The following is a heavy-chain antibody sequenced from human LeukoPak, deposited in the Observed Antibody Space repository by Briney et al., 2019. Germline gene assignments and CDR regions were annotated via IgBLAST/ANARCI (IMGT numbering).Heavy chain of an antibody. J-gene: IGHJ1*01. Sequence: PGGSLRLSCAASGFTLSYYSMNWVPEAPGKGLEWVSYISSSSKTIYYADSVKGRFTISRDNAKNSLYLQMNSLRAEDTAVYYCASLNFQHWGQGTLVTVSS. CDR1: GFTLSYYS. CDR3: ASLNFQH. CDR2: ISSSSKTI. V-gene: IGHV3-48*04.